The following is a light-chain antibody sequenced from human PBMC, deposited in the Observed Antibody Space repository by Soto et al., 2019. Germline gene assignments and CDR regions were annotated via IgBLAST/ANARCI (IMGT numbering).Light chain of an antibody. CDR1: RKNIGDNH. J-gene: IGLJ1*01. V-gene: IGLV1-51*01. CDR3: GTCYDILVSYV. CDR2: DTD. Sequence: QSVLTQPPSVCAAPGQGVTVSCLGTRKNIGDNHVSWYQHGPGMAPRLVVYDTDSRPSELPGRSSGPQSGTSATLVITGPQPGDEADHYCGTCYDILVSYVFRPGTKATVL.